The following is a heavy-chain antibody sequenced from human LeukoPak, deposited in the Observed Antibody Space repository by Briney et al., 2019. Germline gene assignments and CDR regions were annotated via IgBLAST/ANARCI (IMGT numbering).Heavy chain of an antibody. V-gene: IGHV4-38-2*02. D-gene: IGHD4-17*01. CDR3: AREVNYGDYGDNAFDI. CDR2: IYHSGST. J-gene: IGHJ3*02. CDR1: GYSISSGYY. Sequence: SETLSLTCTVSGYSISSGYYWGWTRQPPGKGLEWIGSIYHSGSTYYNPSLKSRVTISVDTSKNQFSLKLSSVTAADTAVYYCAREVNYGDYGDNAFDIWGQGTMVTVSS.